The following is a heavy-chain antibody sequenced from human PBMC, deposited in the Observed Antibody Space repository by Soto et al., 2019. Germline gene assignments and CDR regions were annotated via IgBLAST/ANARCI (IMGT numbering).Heavy chain of an antibody. CDR1: GFTFSTYS. D-gene: IGHD3-3*01. Sequence: EVHLVDSGGGLVKAGGSLRLSCAASGFTFSTYSMNWVRQAPGKGLEWVSSISNYNNYIYYADSVKGRFTSSRDNAKNSLYLQMNSLRAEDTAVYYCAREAVVGVIAGWFDPWGQGTLVTVSS. CDR3: AREAVVGVIAGWFDP. V-gene: IGHV3-21*01. J-gene: IGHJ5*02. CDR2: ISNYNNYI.